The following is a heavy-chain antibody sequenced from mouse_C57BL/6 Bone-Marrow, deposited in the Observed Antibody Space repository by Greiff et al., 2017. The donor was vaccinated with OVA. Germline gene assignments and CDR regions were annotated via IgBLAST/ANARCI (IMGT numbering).Heavy chain of an antibody. V-gene: IGHV1-61*01. Sequence: VQLQQPGAELVRPGSSVKLSCKASGYTFTSYWMDWVKQRPGQGLEWIGNIYPSDSETHYNQKFKDKATLTVDKSSSTAYMQLSSLTSEDSAVYYGAYGSSAWFAYWGQGTMVTVSA. CDR3: AYGSSAWFAY. J-gene: IGHJ3*01. CDR1: GYTFTSYW. D-gene: IGHD1-1*01. CDR2: IYPSDSET.